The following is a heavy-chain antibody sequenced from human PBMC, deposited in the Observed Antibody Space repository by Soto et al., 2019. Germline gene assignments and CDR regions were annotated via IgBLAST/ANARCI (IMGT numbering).Heavy chain of an antibody. J-gene: IGHJ6*02. D-gene: IGHD4-17*01. CDR2: INHSGST. Sequence: PSETLSLTCAVYGGSFSGYYWTWIRQPPGTGLEWIGEINHSGSTNYNPSLKSRVIISVDTSKNQFSLKLSSVTAADTAVYYCAREGALLYGGNPDYYYTVGVWGQGTTVTVSS. V-gene: IGHV4-34*01. CDR1: GGSFSGYY. CDR3: AREGALLYGGNPDYYYTVGV.